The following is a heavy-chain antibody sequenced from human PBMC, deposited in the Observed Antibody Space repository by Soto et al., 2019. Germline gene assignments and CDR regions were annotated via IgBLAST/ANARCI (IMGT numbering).Heavy chain of an antibody. CDR1: GYTFTSYG. D-gene: IGHD3-22*01. V-gene: IGHV1-18*04. CDR2: ISAYNGNT. J-gene: IGHJ4*02. CDR3: ARDPGRAGYYYDSSGPFGY. Sequence: GASVKVSCKASGYTFTSYGISWVRQAPGQGLEWMGWISAYNGNTNYAQKLQGRVTMTTDTSTSTAYMELRSLRSDDTAVYYCARDPGRAGYYYDSSGPFGYWGQGTLVTVSS.